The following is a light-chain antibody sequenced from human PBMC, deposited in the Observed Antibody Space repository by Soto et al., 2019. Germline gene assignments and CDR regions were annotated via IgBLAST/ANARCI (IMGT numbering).Light chain of an antibody. V-gene: IGKV3-20*01. Sequence: EIVLTQSPGTLSLSSGERATLSCRASQRVSSSYLAWYQQKPGQAPRLLIYGASSRATGIPDRVSGSGSGTDFALTISRLEPEDFAVYYCQQYGSSPWTFGQGTKVEIK. CDR1: QRVSSSY. J-gene: IGKJ1*01. CDR2: GAS. CDR3: QQYGSSPWT.